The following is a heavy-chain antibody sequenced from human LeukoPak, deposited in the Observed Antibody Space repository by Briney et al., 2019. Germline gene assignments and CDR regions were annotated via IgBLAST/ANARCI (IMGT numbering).Heavy chain of an antibody. Sequence: PSETLSLTCTVSGGSISSYYLSWIRQPPGKGLEWIGYIYYSGSTNYNPSLKSRVTISVDTSKNQFSLKLSSVTAADTAVYYGARTSGAYYGMDVWGQGTTVTVSS. D-gene: IGHD1-26*01. V-gene: IGHV4-59*01. CDR2: IYYSGST. CDR1: GGSISSYY. CDR3: ARTSGAYYGMDV. J-gene: IGHJ6*02.